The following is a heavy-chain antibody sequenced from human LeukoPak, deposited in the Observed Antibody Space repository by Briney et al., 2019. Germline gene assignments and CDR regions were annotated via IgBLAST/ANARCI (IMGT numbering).Heavy chain of an antibody. Sequence: ASVKVSCKVSGYTLTELSMHWVRQAPGKGLEWMGGFDPEDGETIYAQKFQGRVTMTRDTSISTAYMELSRLRSDDTAVYYCARGVSYGSGKGDFDYWGQGTLVTVSS. CDR1: GYTLTELS. CDR3: ARGVSYGSGKGDFDY. V-gene: IGHV1-24*01. D-gene: IGHD3-10*01. J-gene: IGHJ4*02. CDR2: FDPEDGET.